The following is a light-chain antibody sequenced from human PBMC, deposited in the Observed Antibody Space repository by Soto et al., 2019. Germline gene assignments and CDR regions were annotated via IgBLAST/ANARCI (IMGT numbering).Light chain of an antibody. J-gene: IGKJ1*01. CDR3: QQYVSSRWA. CDR2: GAS. V-gene: IGKV3-20*01. CDR1: QSVTNSF. Sequence: EIVFAQSPCTLSLYPGERATLSCRASQSVTNSFLAWYQQKPGQAPRLLIYGASRRATGIPDRFTGSGSGTDFTLTISRLEPEDFAVYYCQQYVSSRWAFGQGTKVDIK.